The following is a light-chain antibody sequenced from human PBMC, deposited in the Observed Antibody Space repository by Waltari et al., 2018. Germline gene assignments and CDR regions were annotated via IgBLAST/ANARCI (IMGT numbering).Light chain of an antibody. CDR1: SSNIAVNT. Sequence: QSVLTQPPSASGTPGQTVSISCSGGSSNIAVNTVNWYQQLPGMAPKLLINGNNQRPSGVPDRFSGSKSCTSASLAISGLQSEDEADYYCAAWDDSLYGRVFGGGTKLTVL. CDR3: AAWDDSLYGRV. CDR2: GNN. V-gene: IGLV1-44*01. J-gene: IGLJ2*01.